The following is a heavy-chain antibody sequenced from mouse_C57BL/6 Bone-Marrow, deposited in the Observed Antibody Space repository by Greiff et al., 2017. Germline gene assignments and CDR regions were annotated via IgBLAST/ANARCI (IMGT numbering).Heavy chain of an antibody. CDR3: ARRWDGFDY. J-gene: IGHJ2*01. CDR2: INPNNGGT. CDR1: GYTFTDYN. V-gene: IGHV1-18*01. Sequence: EVQLQQSGPELVKPGASVKIPCKASGYTFTDYNMDWVKQSHGKSLEWIGDINPNNGGTIYNQKFKGKATLTVDKSSSTAYMERRSLTSDDTAVYYCARRWDGFDYWGQGTALTVSS. D-gene: IGHD4-1*01.